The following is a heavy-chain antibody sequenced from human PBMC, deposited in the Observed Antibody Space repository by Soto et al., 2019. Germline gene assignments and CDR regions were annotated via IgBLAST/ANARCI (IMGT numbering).Heavy chain of an antibody. CDR2: IYHSGST. V-gene: IGHV4-4*02. D-gene: IGHD6-6*01. Sequence: SETLSLTCAVSGGSISSSNWWSWVRQPPGKGLEWIGEIYHSGSTNYNPSLKSRVTISVDKSKNQFSLKLSSVTAADTAVYYCARGVYSSSSFRPFDYWGQGTLVTVSS. CDR3: ARGVYSSSSFRPFDY. J-gene: IGHJ4*02. CDR1: GGSISSSNW.